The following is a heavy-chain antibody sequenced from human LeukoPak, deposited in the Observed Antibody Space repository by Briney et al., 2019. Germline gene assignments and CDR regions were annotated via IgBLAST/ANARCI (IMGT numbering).Heavy chain of an antibody. V-gene: IGHV3-23*01. Sequence: GGSLRLSCAASGFTFSSYAMSWVRQTPGKGLEWVSAITAGGDTTHYADSVKGRFTVSRDNSKNTIYLHMNSLRAEDTAVYFCAYYDSSGYYYGRLRYWGQGTPVTVSP. D-gene: IGHD3-22*01. CDR1: GFTFSSYA. CDR3: AYYDSSGYYYGRLRY. CDR2: ITAGGDTT. J-gene: IGHJ4*02.